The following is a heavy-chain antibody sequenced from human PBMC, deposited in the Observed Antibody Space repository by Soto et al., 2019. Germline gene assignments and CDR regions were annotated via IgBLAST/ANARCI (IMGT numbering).Heavy chain of an antibody. D-gene: IGHD2-2*01. CDR1: GFSFSSYG. CDR2: ISKDGNNE. J-gene: IGHJ6*02. V-gene: IGHV3-30*18. Sequence: QVQLVGSGGGVVQPGRSLRLSCAASGFSFSSYGMHWVRQAPGKGLEWVAVISKDGNNEFYVDSVKGRFTISRDNSKNTLYLQKNSLRTEDTAVYYCAKALYEIVFVPAAPPYYYYGMDVWGQGTTVTVAS. CDR3: AKALYEIVFVPAAPPYYYYGMDV.